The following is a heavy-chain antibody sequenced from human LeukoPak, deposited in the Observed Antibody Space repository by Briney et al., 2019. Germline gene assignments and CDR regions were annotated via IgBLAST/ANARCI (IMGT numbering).Heavy chain of an antibody. D-gene: IGHD3-10*01. CDR1: GFTFSTYG. CDR3: AKDVLLWFRGMDV. J-gene: IGHJ6*02. CDR2: VSYDGSNK. Sequence: GASLRLSCAASGFTFSTYGMHWVRQAPGKGLEWVAFVSYDGSNKYYGDSVKGRFTISRDKSKNTLYLQMNSLRAEDTAVYYCAKDVLLWFRGMDVWGQGTTVTVSS. V-gene: IGHV3-30*18.